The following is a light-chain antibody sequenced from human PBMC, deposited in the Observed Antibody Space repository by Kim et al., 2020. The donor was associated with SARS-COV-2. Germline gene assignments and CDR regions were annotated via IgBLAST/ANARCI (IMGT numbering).Light chain of an antibody. CDR1: QSVGTY. V-gene: IGKV3-11*01. CDR3: HQRYIWPSPIT. J-gene: IGKJ4*01. Sequence: EIVLTQSPATLSLSPGERATLSCRASQSVGTYLTWYQQTPGQAPRLLIYDTSHRATGIPAKFSGSGSGTDFTPTISSLESEDFAVYYCHQRYIWPSPITFGGGTTVDIK. CDR2: DTS.